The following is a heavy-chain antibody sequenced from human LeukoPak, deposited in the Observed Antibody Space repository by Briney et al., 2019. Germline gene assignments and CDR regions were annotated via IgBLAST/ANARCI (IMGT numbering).Heavy chain of an antibody. CDR3: ARVEDSSGYYGPYFDY. D-gene: IGHD3-22*01. V-gene: IGHV3-21*01. J-gene: IGHJ4*02. Sequence: GGSLRLSCAASGFTLSSYSMNWVRQAPGKGLEWVSSISSSSSYIYYADSVKGRFTISRDNAKNSLYLQMNSLRAEDTAVYYCARVEDSSGYYGPYFDYWGQGTLVTVSP. CDR2: ISSSSSYI. CDR1: GFTLSSYS.